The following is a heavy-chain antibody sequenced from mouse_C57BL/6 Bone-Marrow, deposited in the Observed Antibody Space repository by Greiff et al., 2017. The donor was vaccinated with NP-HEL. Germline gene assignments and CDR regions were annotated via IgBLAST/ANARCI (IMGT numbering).Heavy chain of an antibody. CDR2: IHPSDSDT. CDR3: AITVTTVPYYFDY. CDR1: GYTFTSYW. J-gene: IGHJ2*01. D-gene: IGHD2-2*01. Sequence: QVQLKESGAELVKPGASVKVSCKASGYTFTSYWMHWVKQRPGQGLEWIGRIHPSDSDTNYNQKFKGKATLTVDKSSSTAYMQLSSLTSEDSAVYYCAITVTTVPYYFDYWGQGTTLTVSS. V-gene: IGHV1-74*01.